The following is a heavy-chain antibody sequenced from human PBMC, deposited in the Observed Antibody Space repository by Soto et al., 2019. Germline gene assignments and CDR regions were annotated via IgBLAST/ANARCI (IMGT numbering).Heavy chain of an antibody. J-gene: IGHJ4*02. CDR3: AHSLIPNWGSRGAFDY. CDR1: GFSLSTSGVG. Sequence: QITLKESGPTLVKPTQTLTLTCTFSGFSLSTSGVGVGWIRQPPGKALEWLALIYWDDDKRYSPSLKSRLTRTKDTSKNQVVLTMTNMEPVDTATYYCAHSLIPNWGSRGAFDYWGQGTLVTVSS. V-gene: IGHV2-5*02. D-gene: IGHD7-27*01. CDR2: IYWDDDK.